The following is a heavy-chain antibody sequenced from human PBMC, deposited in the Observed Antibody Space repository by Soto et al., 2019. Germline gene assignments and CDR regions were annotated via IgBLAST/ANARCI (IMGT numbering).Heavy chain of an antibody. V-gene: IGHV3-30*18. D-gene: IGHD6-19*01. J-gene: IGHJ6*02. CDR1: GFTFSSYG. CDR2: ISYDGSNK. Sequence: GGSLRLSCAASGFTFSSYGVHWVRQAPGKGLEWVAVISYDGSNKYYADSVKGRFTISRDNSKNTLYLQMNSLRAEDTAVYYCAKDSSGWYPPFDYYYYYGMDVWGQGTTVTVSS. CDR3: AKDSSGWYPPFDYYYYYGMDV.